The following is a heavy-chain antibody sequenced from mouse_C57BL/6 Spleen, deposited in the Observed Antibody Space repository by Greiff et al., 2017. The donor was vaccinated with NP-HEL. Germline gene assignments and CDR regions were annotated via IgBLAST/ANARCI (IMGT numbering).Heavy chain of an antibody. Sequence: VQLQQSGAELVRPGTSVKMSCKASGYTFTNYWIGWAKQRPGHGLEWIGDIYPGGGYTNYNEKFKGKATLTADKSSSTAYMQFSSLTSEDSAIYYCAREALLTPLAYWGQGTLVTVSA. J-gene: IGHJ3*01. CDR3: AREALLTPLAY. CDR1: GYTFTNYW. D-gene: IGHD4-1*01. CDR2: IYPGGGYT. V-gene: IGHV1-63*01.